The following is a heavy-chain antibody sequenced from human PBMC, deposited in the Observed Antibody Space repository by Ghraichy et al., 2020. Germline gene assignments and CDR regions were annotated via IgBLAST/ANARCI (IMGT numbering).Heavy chain of an antibody. J-gene: IGHJ4*02. Sequence: SETLSLTCTVSGDSIGSGGYYWGWIRQHPGEGLEWIGCMSDSGITYYNPSLKSRVTISVDTSKNQFSLKLSSVTAADTAVYYCARDRSSNYDRSGCYCYYWGQGTLVTVSS. D-gene: IGHD3-22*01. CDR1: GDSIGSGGYY. V-gene: IGHV4-31*03. CDR2: MSDSGIT. CDR3: ARDRSSNYDRSGCYCYY.